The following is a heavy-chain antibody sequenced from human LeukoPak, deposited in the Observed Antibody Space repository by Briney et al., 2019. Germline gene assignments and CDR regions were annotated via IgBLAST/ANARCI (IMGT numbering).Heavy chain of an antibody. D-gene: IGHD2-2*01. Sequence: PGGSLRLSCAASGFTFSSYAMSWVRQAPGKGLEWVSAISGSGGSTYYADSVKGRFTISRDNSKNTLYLQMNSLRAEDTAVYYCAKDLEDIVVVPAALLFDYWGQGTLVTVSS. CDR3: AKDLEDIVVVPAALLFDY. V-gene: IGHV3-23*01. CDR1: GFTFSSYA. J-gene: IGHJ4*02. CDR2: ISGSGGST.